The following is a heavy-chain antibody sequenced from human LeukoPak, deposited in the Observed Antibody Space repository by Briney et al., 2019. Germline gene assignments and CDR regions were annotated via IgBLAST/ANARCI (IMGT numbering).Heavy chain of an antibody. CDR2: ISSSSSYI. CDR1: GFTFSSYS. V-gene: IGHV3-21*04. D-gene: IGHD3-16*01. J-gene: IGHJ3*02. Sequence: GGSLRLSCAASGFTFSSYSMNWVRQAPGKGLXXXSSISSSSSYIYYADSVKGRFTTSRDNAKNSLYLQMNSLRAEDTAVYYCARVWGNRGAFDIWGQGTMVTVSS. CDR3: ARVWGNRGAFDI.